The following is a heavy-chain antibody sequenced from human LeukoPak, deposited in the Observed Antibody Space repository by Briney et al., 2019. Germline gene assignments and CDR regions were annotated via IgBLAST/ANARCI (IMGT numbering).Heavy chain of an antibody. Sequence: GGSLRLSCAASGFTFSSYAMHWVRQAPGKGLEWVAVISYDGSNKYYADSVKGRFTISRDNSKNTLYLQMNSLRTEDTALYYCAKAKPQWLAPNPFDYWGQGTLVTVSS. CDR3: AKAKPQWLAPNPFDY. CDR1: GFTFSSYA. V-gene: IGHV3-30*04. D-gene: IGHD6-19*01. CDR2: ISYDGSNK. J-gene: IGHJ4*02.